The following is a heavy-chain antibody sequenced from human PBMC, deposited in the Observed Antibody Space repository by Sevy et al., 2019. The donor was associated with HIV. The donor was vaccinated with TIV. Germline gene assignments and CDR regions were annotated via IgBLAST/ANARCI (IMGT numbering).Heavy chain of an antibody. CDR1: GFTVNDKY. CDR3: VSLFLSYRSGWSYFDY. D-gene: IGHD6-19*01. CDR2: IFSSGST. Sequence: GGSLRLSCAISGFTVNDKYIIWVRQAPGKGLEWVSVIFSSGSTDYGDSAKVRLTISRDNAKNTVDLQMNSVRAEDTAVYYCVSLFLSYRSGWSYFDYWGQGTLVTVSS. J-gene: IGHJ4*02. V-gene: IGHV3-66*02.